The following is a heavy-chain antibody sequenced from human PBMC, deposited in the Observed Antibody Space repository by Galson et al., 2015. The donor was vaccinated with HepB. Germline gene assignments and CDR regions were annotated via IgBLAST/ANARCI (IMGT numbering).Heavy chain of an antibody. CDR1: GFTLSNYW. D-gene: IGHD6-13*01. CDR2: IDNDGRST. CDR3: ARDDGRRGAAAGTVD. J-gene: IGHJ4*02. V-gene: IGHV3-74*01. Sequence: SLRLSCAASGFTLSNYWMHWVRQAPGKGLVWVSRIDNDGRSTSYTDSVKGRFTISRDNAKNTLYLQMKSLRAEDTAVYYCARDDGRRGAAAGTVDWGQGTLVTVSS.